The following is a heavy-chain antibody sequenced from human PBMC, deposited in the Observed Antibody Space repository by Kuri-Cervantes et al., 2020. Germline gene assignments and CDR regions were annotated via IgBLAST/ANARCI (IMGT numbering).Heavy chain of an antibody. V-gene: IGHV3-30-3*01. J-gene: IGHJ6*02. CDR1: GFTFSSYA. Sequence: GVSLKIPCPASGFTFSSYAMHWVRQAPGKGLEWVAVISYDGSNKYYADSVKGRFTISRDNSKNTLYLQMNSLRAEDTAVYYCARDHYSSSWYRPGYYYYGMDVWGQGTTVTVSS. CDR2: ISYDGSNK. D-gene: IGHD6-13*01. CDR3: ARDHYSSSWYRPGYYYYGMDV.